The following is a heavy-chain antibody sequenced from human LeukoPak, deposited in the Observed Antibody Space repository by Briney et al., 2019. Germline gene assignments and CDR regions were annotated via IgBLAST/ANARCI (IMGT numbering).Heavy chain of an antibody. V-gene: IGHV3-64*01. CDR1: GFTFSSYA. Sequence: PGGSLRLSCAASGFTFSSYAMHWVRQAPGKGLEYVSAISSNGGSTYYANSVKGRFTISRDNSKNTLYLQMGSLRAEDMAVYYCARAPSRDTAFDYWGQGTLVTVSS. J-gene: IGHJ4*02. D-gene: IGHD5-18*01. CDR3: ARAPSRDTAFDY. CDR2: ISSNGGST.